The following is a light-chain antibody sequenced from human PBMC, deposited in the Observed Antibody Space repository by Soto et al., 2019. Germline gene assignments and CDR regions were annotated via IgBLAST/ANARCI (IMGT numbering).Light chain of an antibody. V-gene: IGKV3-20*01. CDR1: QSVSLS. J-gene: IGKJ1*01. CDR2: GAS. Sequence: GDSATLSCRASQSVSLSLAWFQMRPGQPPRLLIYGASTRATDIPARFSGSGSGTDFTLTISRLEPEDFAVYYCQQYGSSGTFGQGTKVDIK. CDR3: QQYGSSGT.